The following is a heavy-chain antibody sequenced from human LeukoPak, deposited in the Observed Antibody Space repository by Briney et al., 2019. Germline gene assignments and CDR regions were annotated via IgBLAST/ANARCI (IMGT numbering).Heavy chain of an antibody. CDR1: GFTFSNFG. J-gene: IGHJ4*02. CDR3: ARRIAARPEFDY. D-gene: IGHD6-6*01. Sequence: GGSLRLSCAASGFTFSNFGMHWVRQAPGKGLEWMAVISYDGKVTYYADSVKGRFTISRDNAKNSLYLQMNSLRAEDTAVYYCARRIAARPEFDYWGQGTLVTVSS. CDR2: ISYDGKVT. V-gene: IGHV3-30*03.